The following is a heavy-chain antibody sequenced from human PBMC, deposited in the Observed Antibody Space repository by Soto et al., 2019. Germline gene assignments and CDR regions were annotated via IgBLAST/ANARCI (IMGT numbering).Heavy chain of an antibody. V-gene: IGHV4-34*01. J-gene: IGHJ2*01. CDR3: ARTGNDYIWGSYRYTSWYFDL. CDR2: INHSGST. Sequence: QVQLQQWGAGLLKPSETLSLTCAVYGGSFSGYYWSWIRQPPGKGLEWIGEINHSGSTNYNPSLKSRVTISVDTSKNQFSLKLSSVTAADTAVYYCARTGNDYIWGSYRYTSWYFDLWGRGTLVTVYS. CDR1: GGSFSGYY. D-gene: IGHD3-16*02.